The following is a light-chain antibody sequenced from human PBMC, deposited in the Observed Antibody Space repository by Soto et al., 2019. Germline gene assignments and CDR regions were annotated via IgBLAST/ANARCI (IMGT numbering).Light chain of an antibody. V-gene: IGKV3-20*01. CDR1: QSVSSSY. Sequence: EIVLTQSPGTLSLPPGERATLSCRANQSVSSSYLAWYQQKPGQAPRLLIYGASRRATGIPDRFSGSGSGTDFTLTISRLEPEDFAVYFCQQYGNSRWTFGQGTRVEIK. CDR3: QQYGNSRWT. CDR2: GAS. J-gene: IGKJ1*01.